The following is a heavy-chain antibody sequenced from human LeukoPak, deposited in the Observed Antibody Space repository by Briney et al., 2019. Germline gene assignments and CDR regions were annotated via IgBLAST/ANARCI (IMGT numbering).Heavy chain of an antibody. CDR1: GVSISSYY. J-gene: IGHJ6*03. Sequence: PSETLSLTCTVSGVSISSYYWSWIRQPPGKGLEWIGYIYYSGSTNYNPSLKSRVTISVDTSKNQFSLKLSSVTAADTAVYYCARAQYCSGGSCYSGYYYYYMDVWGKGTTVTVSS. CDR3: ARAQYCSGGSCYSGYYYYYMDV. CDR2: IYYSGST. D-gene: IGHD2-15*01. V-gene: IGHV4-59*01.